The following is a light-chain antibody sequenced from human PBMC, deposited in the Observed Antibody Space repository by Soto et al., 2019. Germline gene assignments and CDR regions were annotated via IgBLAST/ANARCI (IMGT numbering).Light chain of an antibody. Sequence: QSVLTQPPSVSGAPGQRVTISCTGSGSNIGAGYDVHWYQQLPGTAPKLLIYGNNNRPSGIPDRFSGSKSGTSASLAITGLQAGDEADYYCAAWDDNFSTYVFGSGTKVTVL. CDR3: AAWDDNFSTYV. J-gene: IGLJ1*01. CDR1: GSNIGAGYD. CDR2: GNN. V-gene: IGLV1-40*01.